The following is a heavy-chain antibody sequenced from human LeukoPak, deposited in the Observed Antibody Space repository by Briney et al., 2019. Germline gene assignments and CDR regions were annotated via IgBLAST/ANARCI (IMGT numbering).Heavy chain of an antibody. D-gene: IGHD3-3*01. CDR1: GYTFTSYG. J-gene: IGHJ4*02. CDR2: ISAYNGNT. Sequence: RASVKVSCKASGYTFTSYGISWVRQAPGQGLEWMGWISAYNGNTNYAQKLQGRVTMTTDTSTSTAYMELRSLRSDDTAVYYCARFHDFRSGYRNMNDYWGQGTLVTVSS. V-gene: IGHV1-18*01. CDR3: ARFHDFRSGYRNMNDY.